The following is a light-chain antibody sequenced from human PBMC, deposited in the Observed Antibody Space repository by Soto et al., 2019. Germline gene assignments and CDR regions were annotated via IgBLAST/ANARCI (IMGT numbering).Light chain of an antibody. V-gene: IGKV3-15*01. CDR2: SAF. CDR3: QQYNNWPFT. Sequence: ERVMTQSPATLSVSPGXRVTLSCRASQSVSSNLAWYQQKPGQAPRLLIYSAFFRATGIPARFSGSGSGTEFTLTISSLQSEDFAVYFCQQYNNWPFTFGPGTKVDIK. CDR1: QSVSSN. J-gene: IGKJ3*01.